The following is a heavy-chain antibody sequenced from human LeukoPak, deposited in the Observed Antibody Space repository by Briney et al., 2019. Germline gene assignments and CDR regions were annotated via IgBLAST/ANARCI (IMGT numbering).Heavy chain of an antibody. D-gene: IGHD3-10*01. V-gene: IGHV3-30*02. CDR1: GFTFSNAW. CDR3: ARRPYGSGSYYDY. J-gene: IGHJ4*02. Sequence: GGSLRLSCAASGFTFSNAWMSWVRQAPGKGLEWVAFIRYDGSNKYYADSVKGRFTISRDNSKNTLYLQMNSLRAEDTAVYYCARRPYGSGSYYDYWGQGTLVTVSS. CDR2: IRYDGSNK.